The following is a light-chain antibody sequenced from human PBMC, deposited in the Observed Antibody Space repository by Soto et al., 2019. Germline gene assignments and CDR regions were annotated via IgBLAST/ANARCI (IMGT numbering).Light chain of an antibody. V-gene: IGKV1-9*01. J-gene: IGKJ5*01. Sequence: DIQMTQSPSSLSASVGDRVTSSCRATRDISGTFAWYQQKQGNDPALLIYAASSLQSGVPSRFSGSGSGTDFTLTISSLQPEDFATYYCQQLNIYPFTFGQGTRLEIK. CDR3: QQLNIYPFT. CDR1: RDISGT. CDR2: AAS.